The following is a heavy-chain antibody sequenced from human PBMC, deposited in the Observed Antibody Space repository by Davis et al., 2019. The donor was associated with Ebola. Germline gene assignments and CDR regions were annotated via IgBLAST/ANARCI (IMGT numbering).Heavy chain of an antibody. CDR2: IYSGGST. CDR3: ARGLRFLEWSRENYYYGMDV. D-gene: IGHD3-3*01. CDR1: GFTVSSNY. Sequence: GESLKISCAASGFTVSSNYMSWVRQAPGKGLEWVSVIYSGGSTYYADSVKGRFTISRDNSKNTLYLQMNSLRAEDTAVYYCARGLRFLEWSRENYYYGMDVWGQGTTVTVSS. J-gene: IGHJ6*02. V-gene: IGHV3-53*01.